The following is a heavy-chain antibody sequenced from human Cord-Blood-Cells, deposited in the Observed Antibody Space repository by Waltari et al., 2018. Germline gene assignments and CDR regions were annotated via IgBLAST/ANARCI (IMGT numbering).Heavy chain of an antibody. V-gene: IGHV4-34*01. Sequence: QVQLQQWGAGLLKPSETLSLTCAVYGGSFSGYYWSWIRQPPGKGLEWIGEINHSGSTNYNPSLKSRVTISVDTSKNQFSLKLSSVTAADTAVYYCATRYSGSYYAFGIWGQGTMVTVSS. CDR3: ATRYSGSYYAFGI. CDR2: INHSGST. D-gene: IGHD1-26*01. J-gene: IGHJ3*02. CDR1: GGSFSGYY.